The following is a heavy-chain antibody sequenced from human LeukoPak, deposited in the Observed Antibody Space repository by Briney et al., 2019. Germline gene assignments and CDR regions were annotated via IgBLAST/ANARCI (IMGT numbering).Heavy chain of an antibody. CDR3: ARGTRYGGTDY. CDR2: INHSGST. D-gene: IGHD4-23*01. J-gene: IGHJ4*02. Sequence: SETPSLTCAVYGGSFSGYYWSWIRQPPGKGLEWIGEINHSGSTNYNPSLKSRVTISVDTSKNQFSLKLSSVTAADTAVYYCARGTRYGGTDYWGQGTLVTVSS. CDR1: GGSFSGYY. V-gene: IGHV4-34*01.